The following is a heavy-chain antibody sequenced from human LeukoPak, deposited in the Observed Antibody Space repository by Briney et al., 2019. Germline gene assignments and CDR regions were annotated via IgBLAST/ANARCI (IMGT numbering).Heavy chain of an antibody. Sequence: PSETLSLTCTVSGDSISSYYWSWIRQPPGKGLEWIGYIYHSGNTNSNPSLKSRVTISVDTTKNQFSLKLSSVTAADTAVYYCARSIIVVVAAGALDIWGQGTMV. D-gene: IGHD2-21*02. CDR3: ARSIIVVVAAGALDI. CDR2: IYHSGNT. CDR1: GDSISSYY. J-gene: IGHJ3*02. V-gene: IGHV4-59*08.